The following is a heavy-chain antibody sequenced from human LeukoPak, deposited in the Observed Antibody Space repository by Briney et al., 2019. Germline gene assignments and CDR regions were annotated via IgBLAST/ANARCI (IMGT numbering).Heavy chain of an antibody. J-gene: IGHJ4*02. CDR1: GFTLSSYE. D-gene: IGHD5-12*01. V-gene: IGHV3-21*05. Sequence: PGGSLRLSCAASGFTLSSYEMNWVRQAPGKGLEWVSYISSGSTDIQYADSVKGRFTISRDNAKNSLYLQMNSLRAEDTAVYYCARDPPDIVATINRFDYWGQGTLVTVSS. CDR3: ARDPPDIVATINRFDY. CDR2: ISSGSTDI.